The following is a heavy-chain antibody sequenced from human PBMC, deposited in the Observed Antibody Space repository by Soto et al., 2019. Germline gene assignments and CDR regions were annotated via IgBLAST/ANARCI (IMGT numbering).Heavy chain of an antibody. Sequence: PXGSRLFSCSASGFTFSSYAMSWVRQAAGKGLEWVSAISGSGGSTYYADSVKGRFTISRDNSKNTLYLQMNSLRAEDTAVYYCAKVGKYYDFWSGPSPNFDYWGQGTLVTVYS. CDR3: AKVGKYYDFWSGPSPNFDY. CDR2: ISGSGGST. J-gene: IGHJ4*02. CDR1: GFTFSSYA. D-gene: IGHD3-3*01. V-gene: IGHV3-23*01.